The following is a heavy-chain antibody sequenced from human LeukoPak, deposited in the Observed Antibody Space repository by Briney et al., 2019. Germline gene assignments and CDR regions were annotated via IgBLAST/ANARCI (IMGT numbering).Heavy chain of an antibody. CDR1: GFTFSDYY. D-gene: IGHD6-19*01. CDR2: ISSSGSTI. J-gene: IGHJ2*01. V-gene: IGHV3-11*01. Sequence: GGSLRLSCAASGFTFSDYYMGWIRQAPGKGLEWVSYISSSGSTIYYADSVKGRFTISRDNAKNSLYLQMNSLRAEDTAVYYCASRYSSGWYRSPGFDLWGRGTLVTVSS. CDR3: ASRYSSGWYRSPGFDL.